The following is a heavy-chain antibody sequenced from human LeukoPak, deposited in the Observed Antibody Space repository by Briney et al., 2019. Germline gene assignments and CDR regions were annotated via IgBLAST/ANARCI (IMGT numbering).Heavy chain of an antibody. CDR2: IYNSGST. J-gene: IGHJ4*01. D-gene: IGHD2-21*02. Sequence: SETLSLTCTVSGGSITSYYWSWIRQSPGKGLEWIGYIYNSGSTNYNPSLRSRGTISVDTSKNQFSLNLTSVTATDTAVYYGARGDFRYFDFWGHGTLVTVSS. CDR1: GGSITSYY. CDR3: ARGDFRYFDF. V-gene: IGHV4-59*01.